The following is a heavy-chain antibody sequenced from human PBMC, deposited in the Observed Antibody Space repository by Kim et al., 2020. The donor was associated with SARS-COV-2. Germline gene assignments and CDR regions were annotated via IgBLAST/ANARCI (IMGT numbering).Heavy chain of an antibody. Sequence: TSYADSVKGRFTISRDNAKNTLYLQMNSLRAEDTAVYYCARTYYGSGSYNWGQGTLVTVSS. V-gene: IGHV3-74*01. D-gene: IGHD3-10*01. J-gene: IGHJ4*02. CDR2: T. CDR3: ARTYYGSGSYN.